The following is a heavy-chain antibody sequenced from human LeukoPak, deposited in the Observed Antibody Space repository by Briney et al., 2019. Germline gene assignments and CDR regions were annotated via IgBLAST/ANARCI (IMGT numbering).Heavy chain of an antibody. V-gene: IGHV1-18*01. CDR1: GYTFTSYG. CDR3: ARVSTIDNWFDP. Sequence: ASVKVSCKASGYTFTSYGISWVRQAPGQGLEWMGWISAYNGNTNYAQKLQGRVTMTTDTSTSTAYMELRSLRSDDTAAYYCARVSTIDNWFDPWGQGTLVTVSS. CDR2: ISAYNGNT. J-gene: IGHJ5*02. D-gene: IGHD1-1*01.